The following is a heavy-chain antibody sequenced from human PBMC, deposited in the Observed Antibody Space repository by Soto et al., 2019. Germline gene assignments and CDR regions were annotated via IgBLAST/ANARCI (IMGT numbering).Heavy chain of an antibody. Sequence: GGSLRLSCAASGFTFSSYGMHWVRQAPGKGLEWVAVIWYDGSNKYYADSVKGRFTISRDNSKNTPYLQMNSLRAEDTAVYYCARGTAVAAFDYWGQGTLVTVSS. D-gene: IGHD6-19*01. CDR3: ARGTAVAAFDY. CDR1: GFTFSSYG. V-gene: IGHV3-33*01. CDR2: IWYDGSNK. J-gene: IGHJ4*02.